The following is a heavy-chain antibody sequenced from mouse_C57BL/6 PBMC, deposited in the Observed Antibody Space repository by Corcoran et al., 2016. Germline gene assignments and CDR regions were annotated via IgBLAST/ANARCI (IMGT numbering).Heavy chain of an antibody. V-gene: IGHV3-6*01. D-gene: IGHD2-1*01. CDR1: GYSITSGYY. CDR2: ISYDGSN. CDR3: ARGGELLYFDY. Sequence: DVQLQESGPGLVKPSQSLSLTCSVTGYSITSGYYWNWIRQFPGNKLEWMGYISYDGSNNYNPSLNNRISITRDTSKNQFFLKLNSVTTEDTATYYCARGGELLYFDYWGQGTTLTVSS. J-gene: IGHJ2*01.